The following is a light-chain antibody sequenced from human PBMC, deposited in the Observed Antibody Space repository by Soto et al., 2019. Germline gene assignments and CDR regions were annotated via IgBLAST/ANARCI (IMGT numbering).Light chain of an antibody. J-gene: IGKJ4*01. CDR1: QNINRY. V-gene: IGKV1-5*01. Sequence: DIQMTQSPSTLSEFVGDTVTITCRASQNINRYLAWYQQKPGKAPKLLIYDSSTLERGVPSRFNGSGSATAFTLTISSLQPEDFATYYCQQYYTSSPLTFGGGTKVDNK. CDR2: DSS. CDR3: QQYYTSSPLT.